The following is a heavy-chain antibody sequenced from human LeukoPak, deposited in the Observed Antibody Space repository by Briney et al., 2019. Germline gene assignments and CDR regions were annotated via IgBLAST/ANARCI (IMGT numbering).Heavy chain of an antibody. V-gene: IGHV5-51*01. J-gene: IGHJ4*02. D-gene: IGHD2-2*01. CDR3: ARGRAIVVVPAAVPDYFDY. CDR2: IYPGDSDT. Sequence: PGESLKISCKGSGYSFTSYWIGWVRQMPGKGLEWMGIIYPGDSDTRYSPSFQGQVTISADKSISTAYLQWSSLKASGTAMYYCARGRAIVVVPAAVPDYFDYWGQGTLVTVSS. CDR1: GYSFTSYW.